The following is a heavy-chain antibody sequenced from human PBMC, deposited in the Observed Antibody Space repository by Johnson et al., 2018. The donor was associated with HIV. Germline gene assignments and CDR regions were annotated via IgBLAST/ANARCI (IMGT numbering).Heavy chain of an antibody. D-gene: IGHD3-22*01. J-gene: IGHJ3*02. CDR2: IKQDGSEK. Sequence: VQLVESGGGLVQPGGSLRLSCAASGFTFSSFWMTWVRQAPGKGLEWVANIKQDGSEKYYVDSVKGRFTISRDNSKNTMYLQMNSLRAEDTAVYYCAKGGRLTMIVVSDAFDIWGQGTMVNVSS. CDR3: AKGGRLTMIVVSDAFDI. CDR1: GFTFSSFW. V-gene: IGHV3-7*02.